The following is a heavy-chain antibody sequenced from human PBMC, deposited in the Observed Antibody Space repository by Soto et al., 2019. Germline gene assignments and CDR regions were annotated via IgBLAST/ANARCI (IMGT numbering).Heavy chain of an antibody. Sequence: QVQLVQSGAEVKKPGASVKVSCKASGYTFTSYGISWVRQAPGQGLEWMGWISAYNGNTNYAQKLQGRVTMTTDTSTSTAYMELRSLRSDDTAVYYCARDVWVTYDPINSWFDPWGQGTLVTVSS. V-gene: IGHV1-18*01. J-gene: IGHJ5*02. D-gene: IGHD3-16*01. CDR1: GYTFTSYG. CDR3: ARDVWVTYDPINSWFDP. CDR2: ISAYNGNT.